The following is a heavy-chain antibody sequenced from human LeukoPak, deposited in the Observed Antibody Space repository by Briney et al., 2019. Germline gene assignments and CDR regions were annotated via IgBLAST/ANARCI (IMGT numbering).Heavy chain of an antibody. CDR1: GFTFSDYY. CDR3: ARRTSSGYGGLDS. V-gene: IGHV3-11*01. Sequence: GGSLRLSCAASGFTFSDYYMGLIRQAPGRGLEWVSYISGDGHTIFYGDSVKGRCTVSRVNADNSLYMELKSLRADDTAVYYCARRTSSGYGGLDSWGQGTLVTVSS. CDR2: ISGDGHTI. J-gene: IGHJ4*02. D-gene: IGHD5-12*01.